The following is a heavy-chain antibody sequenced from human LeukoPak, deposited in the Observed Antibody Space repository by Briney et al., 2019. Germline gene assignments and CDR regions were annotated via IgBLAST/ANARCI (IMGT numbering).Heavy chain of an antibody. D-gene: IGHD6-13*01. Sequence: GGSLRLSCAASGFTFCSYAMSWVRQAPGKGLEWVSDISGSGGSTYYADSVKGRFTISRDNSQNTLYLQMNSLRAEDTAVYYCAKEYSSSWYYFDYWGQGTLVTVSS. CDR3: AKEYSSSWYYFDY. CDR2: ISGSGGST. CDR1: GFTFCSYA. J-gene: IGHJ4*02. V-gene: IGHV3-23*01.